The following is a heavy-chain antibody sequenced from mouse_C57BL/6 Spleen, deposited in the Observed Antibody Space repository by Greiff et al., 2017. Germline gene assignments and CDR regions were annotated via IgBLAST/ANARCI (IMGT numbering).Heavy chain of an antibody. CDR1: GYTFTSYW. J-gene: IGHJ4*01. D-gene: IGHD2-3*01. V-gene: IGHV1-59*01. CDR3: ARGYYVFLYAMDY. Sequence: QVQLQQPGAELVRPGTSVKLSCKASGYTFTSYWMHWVKQRPGQGLEWIGVIDPSDSYTNYNQKFKGKATLTVDTSSSTAYMQLSSLTSEDSAVYYCARGYYVFLYAMDYWVKEPQSPSPQ. CDR2: IDPSDSYT.